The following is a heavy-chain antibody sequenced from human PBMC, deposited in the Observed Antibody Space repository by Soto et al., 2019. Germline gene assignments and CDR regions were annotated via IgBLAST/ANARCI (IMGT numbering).Heavy chain of an antibody. V-gene: IGHV3-53*01. J-gene: IGHJ4*02. CDR1: GFAVSSKY. CDR3: VQTTGFPGFDF. D-gene: IGHD1-1*01. CDR2: IYGGGTT. Sequence: EVQLVESGGGLIQPGGSLRLSCAASGFAVSSKYMTWVRQAPGKGLEWVSVIYGGGTTYYADSVKGRFTISRDTSKNTLYLQMNSLRAEDTAVYYCVQTTGFPGFDFWGQGTLVTVSS.